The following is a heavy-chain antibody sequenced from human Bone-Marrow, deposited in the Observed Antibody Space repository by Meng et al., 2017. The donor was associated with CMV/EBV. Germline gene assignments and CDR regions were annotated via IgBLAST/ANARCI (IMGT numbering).Heavy chain of an antibody. V-gene: IGHV4-39*07. CDR2: IYYSGST. CDR1: VGSISSSSYY. D-gene: IGHD3-3*01. J-gene: IGHJ4*02. Sequence: SETLSLTCTVSVGSISSSSYYWGWIRQPPGKGLEWIGSIYYSGSTYYNPSLKSRVTISVDTSKNQFSLKLSSVTAADTAVYYCARDERFLEWLFGYWGQGTLVTVSS. CDR3: ARDERFLEWLFGY.